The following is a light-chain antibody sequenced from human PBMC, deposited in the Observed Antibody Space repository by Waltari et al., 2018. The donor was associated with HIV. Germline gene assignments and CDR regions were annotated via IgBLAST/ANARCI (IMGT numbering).Light chain of an antibody. CDR1: SSDIGAYDS. Sequence: QSALTQPPSASGSLGQSVTISCTGSSSDIGAYDSVSWFQQPPRSAPKLLLYEVTSRASTVSDRFSGSRSGSTAFLTVAGLQPDDEATYFCSSYGDSLRVLFGGGTNVTVL. CDR2: EVT. CDR3: SSYGDSLRVL. V-gene: IGLV2-8*01. J-gene: IGLJ3*02.